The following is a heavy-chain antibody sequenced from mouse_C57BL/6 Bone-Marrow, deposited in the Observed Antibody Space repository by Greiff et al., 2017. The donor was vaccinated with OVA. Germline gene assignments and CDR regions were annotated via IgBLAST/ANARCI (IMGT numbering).Heavy chain of an antibody. D-gene: IGHD1-1*01. J-gene: IGHJ1*03. CDR1: GYSITSDY. CDR2: ISYSGST. CDR3: ARWIHYYGSGGYFDV. V-gene: IGHV3-8*01. Sequence: EVKLQESGPGLAKPSQTLSLTCSVTGYSITSDYWNWIRKFPGNKLEYMGYISYSGSTYYTPSLKSRISITRDTSKNQYYLQLNSVTTEDTATYYCARWIHYYGSGGYFDVWGTGTTVTVSS.